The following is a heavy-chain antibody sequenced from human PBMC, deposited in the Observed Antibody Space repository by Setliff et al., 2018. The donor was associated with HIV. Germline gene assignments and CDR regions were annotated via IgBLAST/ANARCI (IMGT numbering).Heavy chain of an antibody. V-gene: IGHV1-18*03. J-gene: IGHJ4*02. CDR2: ISAYSGNT. CDR3: ARHPSGWYGDYFFDY. CDR1: GYTFTSYA. Sequence: ASVKVSCKASGYTFTSYAISWVRQAPGRGLEWMGWISAYSGNTHYAQRLQDGVTMTTDTSTSTAYMDLRSLRSDDMAVYYCARHPSGWYGDYFFDYWGQGTLVTVSS. D-gene: IGHD4-17*01.